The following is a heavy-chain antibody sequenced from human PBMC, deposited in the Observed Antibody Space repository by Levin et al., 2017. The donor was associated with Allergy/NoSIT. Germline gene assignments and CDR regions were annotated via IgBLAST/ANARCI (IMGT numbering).Heavy chain of an antibody. J-gene: IGHJ4*02. CDR1: GFSLSTSGVG. D-gene: IGHD3-9*01. Sequence: ASGPTLVKPTQTLTLTCTFSGFSLSTSGVGVGWIRQPPGKALEWLALIYWDDDKRYSPSLKSRLTITKDTSKNQVVLTMTNMDPVDTATYYCAHSRARYKGYFDWVLVFDYWGQGTLVTVSS. V-gene: IGHV2-5*02. CDR3: AHSRARYKGYFDWVLVFDY. CDR2: IYWDDDK.